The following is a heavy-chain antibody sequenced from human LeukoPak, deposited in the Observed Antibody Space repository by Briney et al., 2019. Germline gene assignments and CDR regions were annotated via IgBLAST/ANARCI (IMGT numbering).Heavy chain of an antibody. CDR2: ISDSGGST. CDR3: AKVDRQSFGGYGDY. Sequence: QAGGSLRLSCAASGFTFSSYAMSWVRQAPGKGLEWVSGISDSGGSTYYADSVKGRFTISRDNPKNTLYLQMNSLRAEDTAVYYCAKVDRQSFGGYGDYWGQGTLVTVSS. D-gene: IGHD5-18*01. V-gene: IGHV3-23*01. J-gene: IGHJ4*02. CDR1: GFTFSSYA.